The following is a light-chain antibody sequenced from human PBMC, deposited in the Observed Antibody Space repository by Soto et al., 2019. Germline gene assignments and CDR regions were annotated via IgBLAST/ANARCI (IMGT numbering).Light chain of an antibody. CDR2: EVS. V-gene: IGLV2-8*01. CDR1: SSDVGGYNY. J-gene: IGLJ2*01. Sequence: QSALTQPPSASGSRGQSVTISCTGTSSDVGGYNYVSWYQQHPGKAPKLMIYEVSKRPSGVTDRFSGSKSGNTASLTVSGLQAEDEADYYCSSYAGSNDVVFGGGTKVTVL. CDR3: SSYAGSNDVV.